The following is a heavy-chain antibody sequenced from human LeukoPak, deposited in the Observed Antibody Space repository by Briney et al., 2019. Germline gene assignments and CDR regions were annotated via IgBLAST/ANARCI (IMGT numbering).Heavy chain of an antibody. CDR3: ARSGHTGATTVDY. J-gene: IGHJ4*02. D-gene: IGHD1-26*01. CDR1: GFTFGRYW. Sequence: GGSLRLSCADSGFTFGRYWMHWVRQAPGKGLVWVSHITTDGSGTSYADSVKGRFTISRDNAKNSLYLQMNSLRAEDTAVYYCARSGHTGATTVDYWGQGTLVTVSS. V-gene: IGHV3-74*01. CDR2: ITTDGSGT.